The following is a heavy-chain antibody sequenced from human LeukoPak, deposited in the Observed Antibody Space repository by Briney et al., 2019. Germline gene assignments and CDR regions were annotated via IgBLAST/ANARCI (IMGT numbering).Heavy chain of an antibody. CDR3: AKAGGSYLGAFDI. V-gene: IGHV3-30*02. CDR1: GLTFSSFG. D-gene: IGHD1-26*01. Sequence: GGSLRLSCAASGLTFSSFGMHWVRQAPGKGLEWVSFLRFDATSYYYAESVKGRFTISRDNSKNTLYLQMNSLRAEDTAVYYCAKAGGSYLGAFDIWGQGTMVTVSS. J-gene: IGHJ3*02. CDR2: LRFDATSY.